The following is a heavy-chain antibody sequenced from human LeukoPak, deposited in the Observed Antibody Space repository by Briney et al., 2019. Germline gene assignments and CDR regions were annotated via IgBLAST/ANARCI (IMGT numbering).Heavy chain of an antibody. J-gene: IGHJ4*02. CDR1: RFTFSSYA. CDR3: ARGVLARGSSGWYFDY. V-gene: IGHV3-64*01. Sequence: GGSLRLSCAASRFTFSSYAMHWVRQAPGKGLEYVSAISSNGGSTYYANSVKGRFTISRDNSKNTLYLQMGSLRAEDMAVYYCARGVLARGSSGWYFDYWGQGTLVTLSS. CDR2: ISSNGGST. D-gene: IGHD6-19*01.